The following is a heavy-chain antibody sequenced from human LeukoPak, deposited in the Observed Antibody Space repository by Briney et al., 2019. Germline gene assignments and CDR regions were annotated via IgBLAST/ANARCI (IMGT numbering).Heavy chain of an antibody. Sequence: ASVKVSCKASGYTFTSYGISWVRQAPGRGLEWMGWISAYNGNTNYAQKLQGRVTMTTDTSTSTAYMELRSLRSDDTAVYYCARATGDYPESYWYFDLWGRGTLVTVSS. V-gene: IGHV1-18*01. CDR2: ISAYNGNT. D-gene: IGHD4-17*01. CDR1: GYTFTSYG. CDR3: ARATGDYPESYWYFDL. J-gene: IGHJ2*01.